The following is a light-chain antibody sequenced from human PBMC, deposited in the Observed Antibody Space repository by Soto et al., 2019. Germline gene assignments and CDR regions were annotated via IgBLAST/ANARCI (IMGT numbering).Light chain of an antibody. V-gene: IGLV2-11*01. CDR3: CSYAGSYNWV. CDR1: SSDVGGYNY. CDR2: DVS. Sequence: QSALTQPRSVSGSPGQSVTISCTGTSSDVGGYNYVSWYQQHPGKAPKLMIYDVSKRPSGVPDRFSGSKSGNTASLTISGLQAEDEADYYCCSYAGSYNWVFGGGPKVTVL. J-gene: IGLJ3*02.